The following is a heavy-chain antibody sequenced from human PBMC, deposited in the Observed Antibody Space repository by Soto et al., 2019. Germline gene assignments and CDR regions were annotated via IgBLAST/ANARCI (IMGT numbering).Heavy chain of an antibody. CDR3: ARPKAADSFDI. Sequence: SETLSLTCTVSGGSISSGSYYWGWIRQPPGKGLEWIGSIYYSGITYYNPSLKSRVTLSVDTSKNQFSLRLSSVTAADTALYYCARPKAADSFDIWGQGTMVTVSS. CDR2: IYYSGIT. CDR1: GGSISSGSYY. J-gene: IGHJ3*02. D-gene: IGHD6-25*01. V-gene: IGHV4-39*01.